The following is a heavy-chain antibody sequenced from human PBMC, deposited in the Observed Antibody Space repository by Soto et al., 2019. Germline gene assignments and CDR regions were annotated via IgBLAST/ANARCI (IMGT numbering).Heavy chain of an antibody. D-gene: IGHD3-16*01. Sequence: HGESLKISCKGSGYNFTSYWIGWVRQMPGKGLEWMGIIYPGDSDTRYSPSFQGQVTISADKSISTAYLQWSSLRASDTAMYYCARLPVAVIWSWFDPWGQGXLVTVYS. CDR2: IYPGDSDT. V-gene: IGHV5-51*01. J-gene: IGHJ5*02. CDR1: GYNFTSYW. CDR3: ARLPVAVIWSWFDP.